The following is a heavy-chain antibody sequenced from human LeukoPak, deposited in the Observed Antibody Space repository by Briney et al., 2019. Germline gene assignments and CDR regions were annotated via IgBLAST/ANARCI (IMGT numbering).Heavy chain of an antibody. CDR2: IWYDGSNK. Sequence: GGSLRLSCAASGFTFSSYGMHWVRQAPGKGLEWVAVIWYDGSNKYYADSVKGRFTISRDNSKNTLYLQMNSLRAEDTAVYYCARVPGPWRGPFDYWGQGTLATVSS. D-gene: IGHD1-26*01. CDR3: ARVPGPWRGPFDY. CDR1: GFTFSSYG. V-gene: IGHV3-33*01. J-gene: IGHJ4*02.